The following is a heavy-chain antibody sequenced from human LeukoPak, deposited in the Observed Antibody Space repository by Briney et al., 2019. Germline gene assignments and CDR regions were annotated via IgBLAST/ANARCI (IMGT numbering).Heavy chain of an antibody. CDR3: GRDRGTIRGPTRGVDP. CDR1: GYTFTGYY. V-gene: IGHV1-2*02. CDR2: INPNSGGT. D-gene: IGHD2-8*01. J-gene: IGHJ5*02. Sequence: ASVKVSCKASGYTFTGYYMHWVRQAPGQGLEWMGWINPNSGGTNYAQKFQGRVTMTRDTSISTAYMELSRLRSDDTAVYYCGRDRGTIRGPTRGVDPWGQGTLVTVSS.